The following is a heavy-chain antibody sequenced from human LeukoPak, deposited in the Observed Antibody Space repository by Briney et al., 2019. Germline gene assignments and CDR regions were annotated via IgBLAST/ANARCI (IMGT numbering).Heavy chain of an antibody. CDR1: GFTFSSYG. CDR2: IWYDGSNK. J-gene: IGHJ4*02. Sequence: GGSLRLSCAASGFTFSSYGMHWVRQAPGKGLEWVEVIWYDGSNKYYADPVKGRFTISRDNSKNTLYLQMNSLRAEDTAVYYCARDSSGFNPNYFDYWGQGTLVTVSS. V-gene: IGHV3-33*01. CDR3: ARDSSGFNPNYFDY. D-gene: IGHD3-22*01.